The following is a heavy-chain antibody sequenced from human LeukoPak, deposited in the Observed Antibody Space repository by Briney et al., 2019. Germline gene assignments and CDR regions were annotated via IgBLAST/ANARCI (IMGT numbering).Heavy chain of an antibody. J-gene: IGHJ4*02. Sequence: SETLSLTCTVSGGSMSSGSYYWNWIRQPAGKGLEWIGRIYTSGSTNYNPSLKSRVTISLDASKKQFSLKLTSVTAAGSAVYYCARGNPLDYWGQGTVVTVSS. V-gene: IGHV4-61*02. CDR1: GGSMSSGSYY. D-gene: IGHD1-14*01. CDR2: IYTSGST. CDR3: ARGNPLDY.